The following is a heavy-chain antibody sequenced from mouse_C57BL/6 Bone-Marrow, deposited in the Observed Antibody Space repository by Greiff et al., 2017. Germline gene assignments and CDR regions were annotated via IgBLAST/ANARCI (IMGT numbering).Heavy chain of an antibody. CDR1: GYTFTSYW. CDR2: IDPSDSYT. V-gene: IGHV1-69*01. CDR3: ARGGYYAMDY. J-gene: IGHJ4*01. Sequence: QVQLQQPGAELVMPGASVKLSCKASGYTFTSYWMHWVKQRPGQGLEWIGEIDPSDSYTNYNQQFKGKSTLTVDKSSSTAYMQLSSLTSEYSAVYYCARGGYYAMDYWGQGTSVTVSS.